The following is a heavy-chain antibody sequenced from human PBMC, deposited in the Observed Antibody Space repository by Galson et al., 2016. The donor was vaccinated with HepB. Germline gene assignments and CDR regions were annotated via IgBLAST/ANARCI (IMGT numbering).Heavy chain of an antibody. Sequence: SVKVSCKASGYTFNNYGINWVRQAPGQGLEWMGWISTYSGYTESAQKFHGRVTMTRDTSTRTVFMEMRSLTSDDTAVYYCARSMVVVVDTLDYWGQGTLATVSS. D-gene: IGHD3-22*01. V-gene: IGHV1-18*01. CDR3: ARSMVVVVDTLDY. CDR2: ISTYSGYT. J-gene: IGHJ4*02. CDR1: GYTFNNYG.